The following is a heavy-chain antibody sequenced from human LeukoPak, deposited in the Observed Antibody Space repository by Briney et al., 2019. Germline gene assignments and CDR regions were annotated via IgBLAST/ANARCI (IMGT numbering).Heavy chain of an antibody. CDR3: AKFAGIYDSSGFDY. CDR2: INHSGST. Sequence: SETLSLTSAVYGGSFRVYNWGWIPNPQGRGLEWMGEINHSGSTNYNPSLKSRVTISVDTSKNQFSLKLSSVTAADTAVYYCAKFAGIYDSSGFDYWGQGTLVTVSS. CDR1: GGSFRVYN. V-gene: IGHV4-34*01. J-gene: IGHJ4*02. D-gene: IGHD3-22*01.